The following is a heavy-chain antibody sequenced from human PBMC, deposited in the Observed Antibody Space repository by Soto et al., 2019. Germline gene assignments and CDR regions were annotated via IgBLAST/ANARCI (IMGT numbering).Heavy chain of an antibody. V-gene: IGHV4-31*03. J-gene: IGHJ5*02. CDR3: ARGGGDYGDYNWFDP. CDR1: GGSISSGGYY. D-gene: IGHD4-17*01. Sequence: QVQLQESGPGLVKPSQTLSLTCTVSGGSISSGGYYWSWIRQHPGKGLEWIGYIYYSGSTYYNPSLKRRVTISVDTSKNQFSLKLSSVTAADTAVYYCARGGGDYGDYNWFDPWGQGTLVTVSS. CDR2: IYYSGST.